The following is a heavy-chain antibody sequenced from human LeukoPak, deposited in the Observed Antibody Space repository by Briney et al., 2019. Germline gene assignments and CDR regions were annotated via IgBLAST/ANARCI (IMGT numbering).Heavy chain of an antibody. Sequence: GGSLRLSCAASGFTFSSYGMHWVRQAPGKGLEWVAVIWYDGSNKYYADSVKGRFTISRDNAKNSLYLQMNSLRAEDTAVYYCARDRGSLGPFEPWGQGTLVTVSS. CDR2: IWYDGSNK. CDR1: GFTFSSYG. D-gene: IGHD3-10*01. V-gene: IGHV3-33*01. J-gene: IGHJ5*02. CDR3: ARDRGSLGPFEP.